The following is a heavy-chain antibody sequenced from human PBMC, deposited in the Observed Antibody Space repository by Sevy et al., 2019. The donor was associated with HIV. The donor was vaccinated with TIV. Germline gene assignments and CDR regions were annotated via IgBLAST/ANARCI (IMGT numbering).Heavy chain of an antibody. Sequence: ASVKVSCKASGYTFTGYYMHWVRQAPGQGLEWMGRINPNSGGTNYAQKFQGRVTMTRDTSISTAYMELSRLSSDDTAVYYCARAVGLTTVLTVFDYWGQGTLVTVSS. D-gene: IGHD4-17*01. J-gene: IGHJ4*02. CDR3: ARAVGLTTVLTVFDY. V-gene: IGHV1-2*06. CDR2: INPNSGGT. CDR1: GYTFTGYY.